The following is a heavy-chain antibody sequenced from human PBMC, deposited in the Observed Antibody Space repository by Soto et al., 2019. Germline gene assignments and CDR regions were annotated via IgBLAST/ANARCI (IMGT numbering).Heavy chain of an antibody. CDR3: AREVSSNAYDNWFDS. V-gene: IGHV4-31*03. CDR1: GRSISSSAYY. D-gene: IGHD3-16*01. Sequence: PSETLSLTCSVSGRSISSSAYYWSWLRQLPGKGLEWIGCIYHSGSTYYNPSLKSRVTISVDKSKNQFFLKLSTMTAADTAVYYCAREVSSNAYDNWFDSWGQGTLVTVSS. J-gene: IGHJ5*01. CDR2: IYHSGST.